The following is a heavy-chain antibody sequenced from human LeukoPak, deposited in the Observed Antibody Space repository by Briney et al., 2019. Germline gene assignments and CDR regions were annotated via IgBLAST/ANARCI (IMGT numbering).Heavy chain of an antibody. V-gene: IGHV3-7*03. J-gene: IGHJ4*02. Sequence: SGGSLRLSCAASGFNFRDRWMDWVRQAPGKGLEWVGHIKTDGSETYYLDSLRGRFSISRDNTNNALYLQMNSLRVEDTAVYYCVKNNGWFHLAQWGQGTLVTVSS. CDR3: VKNNGWFHLAQ. CDR2: IKTDGSET. CDR1: GFNFRDRW. D-gene: IGHD6-19*01.